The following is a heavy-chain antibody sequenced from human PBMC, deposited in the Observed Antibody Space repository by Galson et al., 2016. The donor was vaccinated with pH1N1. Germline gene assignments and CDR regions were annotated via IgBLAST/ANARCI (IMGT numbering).Heavy chain of an antibody. CDR1: GYTFTGYY. CDR3: SRASSSIPFDP. D-gene: IGHD6-13*01. J-gene: IGHJ5*02. V-gene: IGHV1-2*02. CDR2: INPDSGST. Sequence: SVKVSCKASGYTFTGYYIHWVRQAPGQGLEWMGWINPDSGSTTYAQNLLGRVTMTRDTSISTAFMEVNIHKSDETALYYCSRASSSIPFDPWGQGTLVTVSS.